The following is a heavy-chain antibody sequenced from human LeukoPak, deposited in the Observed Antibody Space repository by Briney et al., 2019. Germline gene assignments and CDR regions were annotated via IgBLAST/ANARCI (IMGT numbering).Heavy chain of an antibody. V-gene: IGHV4-34*01. CDR2: INHSGST. CDR3: ARLSSRPGDYSIDY. CDR1: GGSFSGYY. J-gene: IGHJ4*02. D-gene: IGHD4-17*01. Sequence: SETLSLTCAVYGGSFSGYYWSWIRQPPGKGLEWIGEINHSGSTNYNPSLKSRVTISVDTSKNQFSLTLSSVTAADTAVYYCARLSSRPGDYSIDYWGQGTLVTVSS.